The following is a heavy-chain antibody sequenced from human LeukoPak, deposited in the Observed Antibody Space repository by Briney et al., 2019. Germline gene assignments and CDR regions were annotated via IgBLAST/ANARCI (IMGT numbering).Heavy chain of an antibody. V-gene: IGHV4-34*01. CDR1: GGSFSGYY. D-gene: IGHD3-22*01. J-gene: IGHJ4*02. CDR2: INHSGST. CDR3: ARGPPYYYDSSGYYGY. Sequence: PSETLSLTCAVYGGSFSGYYWSWIRQPPGKGLEWIGEINHSGSTNYNPSLKSRVTISVDTSKNQFSLKLSSVTAADTAVYYCARGPPYYYDSSGYYGYWGQRTLVTVSS.